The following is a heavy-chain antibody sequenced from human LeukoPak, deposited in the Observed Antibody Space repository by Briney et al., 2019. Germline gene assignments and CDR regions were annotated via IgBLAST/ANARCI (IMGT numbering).Heavy chain of an antibody. V-gene: IGHV1-69*06. CDR1: GGTFSSYA. CDR2: IIPIFGTA. D-gene: IGHD6-13*01. Sequence: GASVKVSCKASGGTFSSYAISWVRQAPGQGLEWMGGIIPIFGTANYAQKFQGRVTITADKSTSTAYMELSSLRFEDTAVYYCARDPVAAAGMGSWFDPWGQGTLVTVSS. J-gene: IGHJ5*02. CDR3: ARDPVAAAGMGSWFDP.